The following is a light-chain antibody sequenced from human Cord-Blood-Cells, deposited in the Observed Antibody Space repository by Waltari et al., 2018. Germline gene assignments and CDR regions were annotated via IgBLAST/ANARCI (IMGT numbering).Light chain of an antibody. J-gene: IGLJ3*02. CDR3: CSYAGSYDWV. Sequence: QSALTQPRAVSGSPGPSVTISRTGTSSAVGGYNYVSWYQQHPGKAPKLMIYDVSKRPSGVPDRFSGSKSGNTASLTISGLQAEDEADYYCCSYAGSYDWVFGGGTKLTVL. V-gene: IGLV2-11*01. CDR2: DVS. CDR1: SSAVGGYNY.